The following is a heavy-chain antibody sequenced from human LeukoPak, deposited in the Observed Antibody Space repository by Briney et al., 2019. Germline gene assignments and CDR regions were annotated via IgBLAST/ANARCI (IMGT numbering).Heavy chain of an antibody. V-gene: IGHV3-48*02. CDR2: ISSSSNTI. Sequence: GGSLRLSCAASGFTFSSYSMNWVRQAPGKGLEWVSYISSSSNTIYYADSVKGRFTISRDNAENSLFLQMNSLRDEDTSVYYCARAVTVVTRGGLVFDYWGQGTLVTVSS. CDR3: ARAVTVVTRGGLVFDY. D-gene: IGHD2-21*02. CDR1: GFTFSSYS. J-gene: IGHJ4*02.